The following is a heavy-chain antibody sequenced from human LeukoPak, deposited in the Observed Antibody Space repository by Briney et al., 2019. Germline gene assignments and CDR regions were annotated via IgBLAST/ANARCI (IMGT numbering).Heavy chain of an antibody. D-gene: IGHD3-3*02. Sequence: PSETLSLTCTVSGGSISSSSYYWGWIRQPPGKGLEWIGSIYYSGSTYYNPSLKSRVTISVDTSKNQSSLKLSSVTAADTAVYYCARQDVLLGFLEWLQNWFDPWGQGTLATVSS. CDR2: IYYSGST. J-gene: IGHJ5*02. V-gene: IGHV4-39*01. CDR3: ARQDVLLGFLEWLQNWFDP. CDR1: GGSISSSSYY.